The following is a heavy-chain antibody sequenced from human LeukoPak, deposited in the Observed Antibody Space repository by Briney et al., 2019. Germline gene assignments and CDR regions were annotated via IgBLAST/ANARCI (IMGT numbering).Heavy chain of an antibody. CDR1: GFTVSSNY. CDR2: INWNGGST. V-gene: IGHV3-20*04. CDR3: AAGDRNGWYFDY. J-gene: IGHJ4*02. D-gene: IGHD6-19*01. Sequence: PGGSLRLSCAASGFTVSSNYMSWVRQAPGKGLEWVSGINWNGGSTGYADSVKGRFTISRDNAKNSLYLQMNSLRAEDTALYYCAAGDRNGWYFDYWGQGTLVTVSS.